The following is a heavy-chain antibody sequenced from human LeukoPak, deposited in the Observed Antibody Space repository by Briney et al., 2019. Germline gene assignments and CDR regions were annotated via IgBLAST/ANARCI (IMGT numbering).Heavy chain of an antibody. CDR2: VYATGSA. D-gene: IGHD3-3*01. Sequence: KPSETLSLTCTVSGGSISNYYWSWIRQPAGKGLEWIGLVYATGSANYNPSLKSRVTMSVDTSKSHSSLILSSVTAADTAIYYCARILTPRSRWSGFDIWGPGTMVTVSS. CDR1: GGSISNYY. J-gene: IGHJ3*02. CDR3: ARILTPRSRWSGFDI. V-gene: IGHV4-4*07.